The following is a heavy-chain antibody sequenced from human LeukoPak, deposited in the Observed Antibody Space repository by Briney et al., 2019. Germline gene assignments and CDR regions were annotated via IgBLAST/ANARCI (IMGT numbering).Heavy chain of an antibody. D-gene: IGHD1-26*01. CDR1: GFTFSDYY. Sequence: PGGSLRPSCAASGFTFSDYYMSWIRQAPGKGLEWVSYISSSGSTIYYADSVKGRFTISRDNAKNSLYLQMNSLRAEDTAVYYCARGQWEPDDAFDIWGQGTMVTVSS. CDR2: ISSSGSTI. J-gene: IGHJ3*02. V-gene: IGHV3-11*04. CDR3: ARGQWEPDDAFDI.